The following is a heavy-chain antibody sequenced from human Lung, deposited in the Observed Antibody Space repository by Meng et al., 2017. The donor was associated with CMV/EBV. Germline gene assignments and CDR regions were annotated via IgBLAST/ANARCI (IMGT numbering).Heavy chain of an antibody. Sequence: SETLSLTCTVSGGSISSYYWSWIRQPPGKGLEWICYIYYSGSNNYNPSRKSRITISLDTSKNQFFLKLSSVTDADADEYYCAEGNWNYDYWGQGTLVTVSS. D-gene: IGHD1-7*01. J-gene: IGHJ4*02. V-gene: IGHV4-59*01. CDR1: GGSISSYY. CDR2: IYYSGSN. CDR3: AEGNWNYDY.